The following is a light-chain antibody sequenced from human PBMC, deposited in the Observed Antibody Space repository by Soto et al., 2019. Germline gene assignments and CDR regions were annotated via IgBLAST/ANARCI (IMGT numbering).Light chain of an antibody. J-gene: IGKJ2*01. CDR3: QQYGSSPYT. Sequence: EIVLTQSPGTLSLSPGDRATLSCRASQTITSTYLAWYRQKPGQAPRLLIYGASNRATGIPDRLSGSGSGTDFTLTISRLEPEDFAVYDCQQYGSSPYTFGQGTKLEIK. V-gene: IGKV3-20*01. CDR2: GAS. CDR1: QTITSTY.